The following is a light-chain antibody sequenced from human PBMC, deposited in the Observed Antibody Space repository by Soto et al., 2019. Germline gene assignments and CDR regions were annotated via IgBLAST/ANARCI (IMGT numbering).Light chain of an antibody. CDR1: QGITSW. J-gene: IGKJ1*01. V-gene: IGKV1-12*01. CDR2: AAS. Sequence: EIQMTQSPSFVSASVGDRVTISCRASQGITSWLAWYQQKPGKAPKLLIYAASTLQGGVPSRFSGSGSGTEFTLTISSLQPEDFATYYCQQATSFPRTFGQGTKVDIK. CDR3: QQATSFPRT.